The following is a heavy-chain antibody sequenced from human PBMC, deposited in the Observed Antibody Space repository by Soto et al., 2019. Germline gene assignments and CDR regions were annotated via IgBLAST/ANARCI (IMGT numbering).Heavy chain of an antibody. CDR3: AKGSTYFDY. J-gene: IGHJ4*02. V-gene: IGHV3-30*18. Sequence: QVQLVESGGGVVQPGRSLRLSCAASGFTFSSYGMHWVRQAPGKGLEWVAVISYDGSNKYYADSVKGRFTISRDNSKNTLYLQMNSLRAEDTAVYYCAKGSTYFDYWGQGTLVTVSS. CDR2: ISYDGSNK. CDR1: GFTFSSYG. D-gene: IGHD2-2*01.